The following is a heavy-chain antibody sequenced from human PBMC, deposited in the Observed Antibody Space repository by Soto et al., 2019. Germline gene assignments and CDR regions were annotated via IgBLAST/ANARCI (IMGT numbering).Heavy chain of an antibody. CDR3: AGEGEAAAGNLRGY. CDR1: GGSISSGDYY. V-gene: IGHV4-30-4*01. Sequence: LSLTCTVSGGSISSGDYYWSWIRQPPGKGLEWIGYIYYSGSTYYNPSLKSRVTISVDTSKNQFSLKLSSVTAADTAVYYCAGEGEAAAGNLRGYWGQGTLVTVSS. CDR2: IYYSGST. D-gene: IGHD6-13*01. J-gene: IGHJ4*02.